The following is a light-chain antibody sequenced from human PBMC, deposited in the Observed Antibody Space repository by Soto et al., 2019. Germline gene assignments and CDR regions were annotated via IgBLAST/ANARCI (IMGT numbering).Light chain of an antibody. CDR3: QQCTNWPRT. CDR1: QSVSSN. J-gene: IGKJ1*01. Sequence: IVMTQSPVTLSVSPGERATLSCRASQSVSSNLAWYQQKPGQAPRLLIYGASTRATGIPDRFSGSGSGTEFTLTISSLQSEDSAVYYCQQCTNWPRTFGQGTKVEIK. V-gene: IGKV3-15*01. CDR2: GAS.